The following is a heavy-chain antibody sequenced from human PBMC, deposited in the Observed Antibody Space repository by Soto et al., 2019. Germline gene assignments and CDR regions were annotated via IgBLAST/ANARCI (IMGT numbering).Heavy chain of an antibody. V-gene: IGHV1-18*01. CDR1: GYTFTGYG. D-gene: IGHD3-22*01. CDR2: IGVYNGDA. Sequence: QVQLVQSGAEVKKPGASVKVSCKASGYTFTGYGISWVRQAPGQGLEWMGWIGVYNGDAKYAEKFQGRVTMTIDTSTSTANMELRSLRYDDTAVYYCARDEVVLNFDYWGQGTLVTVSS. CDR3: ARDEVVLNFDY. J-gene: IGHJ4*02.